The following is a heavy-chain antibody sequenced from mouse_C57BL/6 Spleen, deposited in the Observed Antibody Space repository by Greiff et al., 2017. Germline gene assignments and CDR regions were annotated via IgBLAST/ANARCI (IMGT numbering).Heavy chain of an antibody. CDR3: ARAYYDDDFDY. D-gene: IGHD2-4*01. Sequence: QVQLQQPGAELVRPGTSVKLSCKASGYTFTSYWMHWVKQRPGQGLEWIGVIDPSDSYTNYNQKFKGKATLTVDTSSSTAYMQPSSLTSYDSSVYYCARAYYDDDFDYWGQGTTLTVSS. CDR2: IDPSDSYT. CDR1: GYTFTSYW. V-gene: IGHV1-59*01. J-gene: IGHJ2*01.